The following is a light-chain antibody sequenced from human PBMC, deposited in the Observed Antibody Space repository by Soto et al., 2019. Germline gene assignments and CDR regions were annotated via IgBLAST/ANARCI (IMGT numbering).Light chain of an antibody. V-gene: IGKV3-15*01. CDR2: GAF. CDR1: QSVSIS. Sequence: EIVMTQSPSTLSVSPGCRATLSCRASQSVSISLAWYQQKPGQAPRLLIYGAFTRATGIPARFSGSGYGTEFNLTISSLQSEDFAVYYCQQYYDWPITFGQGTRLEIK. CDR3: QQYYDWPIT. J-gene: IGKJ5*01.